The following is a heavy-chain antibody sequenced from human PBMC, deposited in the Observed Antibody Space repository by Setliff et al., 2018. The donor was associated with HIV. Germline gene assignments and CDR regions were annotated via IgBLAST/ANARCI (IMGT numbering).Heavy chain of an antibody. CDR2: IYSSGST. V-gene: IGHV4-4*09. Sequence: ASETLSLTCTVSGDSISSYYWSWIRQPPGKGLEWLGHIYSSGSTNYNPSLKSRVTISVDTSKNQFSLKLYSVTAADTAVYYCARFPLLHKNAFDIWGQGTMVTVSS. CDR1: GDSISSYY. CDR3: ARFPLLHKNAFDI. D-gene: IGHD2-15*01. J-gene: IGHJ3*02.